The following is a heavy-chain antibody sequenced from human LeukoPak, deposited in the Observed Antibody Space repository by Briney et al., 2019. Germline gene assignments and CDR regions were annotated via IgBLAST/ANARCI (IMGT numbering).Heavy chain of an antibody. CDR3: ARDRGGYSYGYCYFDY. CDR1: GFTVSSNY. V-gene: IGHV3-66*01. D-gene: IGHD5-18*01. Sequence: GGSLRLSCAASGFTVSSNYMSWVRQAPGKGLEWVSVIYSGGSTYYADSVKGRFTISRDNAKNSLYLQMNSLRAEDTAVYYCARDRGGYSYGYCYFDYWGQGTLVTVSS. CDR2: IYSGGST. J-gene: IGHJ4*02.